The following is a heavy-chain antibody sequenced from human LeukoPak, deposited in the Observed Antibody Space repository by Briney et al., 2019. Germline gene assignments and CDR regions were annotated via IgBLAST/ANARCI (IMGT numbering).Heavy chain of an antibody. D-gene: IGHD1-14*01. V-gene: IGHV1-69*05. J-gene: IGHJ5*02. CDR2: IIPIFGTA. CDR3: ARDQLTTPGHGFKNWFDP. CDR1: GGTFSSYA. Sequence: ASVKVSCKASGGTFSSYAISWVRQAPGQGLEWMGRIIPIFGTANYAQKFQGRVTITTDESTSTAYMELSSLRSEDTAVYYCARDQLTTPGHGFKNWFDPWGQGTLVTVSS.